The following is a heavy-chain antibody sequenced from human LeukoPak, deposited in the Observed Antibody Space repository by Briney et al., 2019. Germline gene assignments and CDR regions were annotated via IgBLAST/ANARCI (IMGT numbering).Heavy chain of an antibody. V-gene: IGHV4-59*01. Sequence: PSETLSLTCTVSGGSISSYYWNWIRQPPGKGLEWIGYIYYSGSTNYNPSLKSRVTISVDTSKNQFSLKLSSVTAADTAVYYCARDGYNSGYYYYMDVWGKGTTVTVSS. J-gene: IGHJ6*03. CDR2: IYYSGST. CDR1: GGSISSYY. CDR3: ARDGYNSGYYYYMDV. D-gene: IGHD5-24*01.